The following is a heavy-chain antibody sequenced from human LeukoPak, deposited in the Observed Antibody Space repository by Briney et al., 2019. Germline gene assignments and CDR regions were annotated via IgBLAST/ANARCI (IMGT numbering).Heavy chain of an antibody. V-gene: IGHV4-30-4*08. CDR2: IYYSGST. Sequence: SETLSLTCTVSGGSISSGDYYWSWIRQPPGKGLEWIGYIYYSGSTYYNPYLKSRVTISVDTSKNQFSLKLSSVTAADTAVYYCARVKKTTVAFWGQGTLVTVSP. CDR3: ARVKKTTVAF. D-gene: IGHD4-23*01. CDR1: GGSISSGDYY. J-gene: IGHJ4*02.